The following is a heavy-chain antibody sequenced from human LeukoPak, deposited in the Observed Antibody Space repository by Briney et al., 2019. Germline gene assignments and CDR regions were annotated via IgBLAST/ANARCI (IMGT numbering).Heavy chain of an antibody. CDR3: ARDGARLPAAS. CDR2: INPNSGST. V-gene: IGHV1-2*02. CDR1: GYTFTGYY. J-gene: IGHJ4*02. Sequence: GASVKVSCKASGYTFTGYYIHWVRQAPGQGLEWMGWINPNSGSTNFAQKFQGRVTMTRDTSISTAYMELSRLRSDDTAVYYCARDGARLPAASWGQGTLVTVSS. D-gene: IGHD2-2*01.